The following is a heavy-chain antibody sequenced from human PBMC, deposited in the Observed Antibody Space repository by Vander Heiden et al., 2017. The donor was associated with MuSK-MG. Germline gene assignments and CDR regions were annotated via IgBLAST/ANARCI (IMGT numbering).Heavy chain of an antibody. J-gene: IGHJ4*02. V-gene: IGHV3-23*01. D-gene: IGHD6-19*01. CDR1: GFPFSNYA. CDR2: ISTSGTST. CDR3: AKHSSGWYRPLIDY. Sequence: DVQLLESEGGLVQPGGSLSSSCVASGFPFSNYAMSWVRQAPGKGLEWVSTISTSGTSTYYADSVKGRFALSRDNSKNTLSLQMNSLRAEDTALYYCAKHSSGWYRPLIDYWGQGTLVTVAS.